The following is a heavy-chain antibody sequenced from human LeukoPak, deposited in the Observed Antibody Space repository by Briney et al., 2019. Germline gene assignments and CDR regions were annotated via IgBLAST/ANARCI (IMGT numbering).Heavy chain of an antibody. CDR3: ARHYRSRYYYDSSGPFAD. V-gene: IGHV4-4*09. CDR1: GGSISSYY. D-gene: IGHD3-22*01. CDR2: IYTSGST. Sequence: SEALSLTCTVSGGSISSYYWGWIRQPPGKGLEWIGYIYTSGSTNYNPSLKSRVTISVDTSKNQFSLKLSSVTAADTAVYYCARHYRSRYYYDSSGPFADWGQGTMVTVSS. J-gene: IGHJ3*01.